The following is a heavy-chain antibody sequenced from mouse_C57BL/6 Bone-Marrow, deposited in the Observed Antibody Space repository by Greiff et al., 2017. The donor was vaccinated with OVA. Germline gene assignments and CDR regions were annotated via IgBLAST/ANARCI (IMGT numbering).Heavy chain of an antibody. CDR1: GYTFTSYW. CDR2: IHPNSGST. D-gene: IGHD1-2*01. J-gene: IGHJ4*01. CDR3: ARLGSYYAMDY. V-gene: IGHV1-64*01. Sequence: QVQLQQPGAELVKPGASVKLSCKASGYTFTSYWMHWVKQRPGQGLEWIGMIHPNSGSTNYNEKFKSKATLTVDKSSSTAYMQRSSLTSEDSAVYYCARLGSYYAMDYWGQGTSVTVSS.